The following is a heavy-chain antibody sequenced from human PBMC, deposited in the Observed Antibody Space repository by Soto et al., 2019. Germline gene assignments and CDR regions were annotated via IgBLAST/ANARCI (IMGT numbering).Heavy chain of an antibody. J-gene: IGHJ5*01. D-gene: IGHD6-13*01. Sequence: ASVKVSCKAVRYIFTNYGVSWVRQAPGQGLEWMGWITTYNGNTEYAQKFQGRVTMTTDASTSTAYMELGSLRSDDTAVYYCARERQHLNWFDLWGQGTLVTVSS. CDR2: ITTYNGNT. V-gene: IGHV1-18*01. CDR1: RYIFTNYG. CDR3: ARERQHLNWFDL.